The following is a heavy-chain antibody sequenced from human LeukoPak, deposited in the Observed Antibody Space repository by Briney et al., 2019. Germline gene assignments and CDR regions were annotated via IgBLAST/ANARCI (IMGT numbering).Heavy chain of an antibody. V-gene: IGHV3-74*01. CDR3: VSFYETY. CDR1: GFTFNNYW. J-gene: IGHJ4*02. CDR2: INSDGSWT. D-gene: IGHD2/OR15-2a*01. Sequence: GGSLRLSCAASGFTFNNYWMHWVRQAPGKGLVWVSHINSDGSWTSYADSVKGRFTISKDNAKNTVYLQMNSLRAEGTAVYYCVSFYETYWGRGTLVTVSS.